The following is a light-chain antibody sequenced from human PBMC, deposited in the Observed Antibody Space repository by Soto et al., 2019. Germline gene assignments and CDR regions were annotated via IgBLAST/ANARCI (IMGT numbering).Light chain of an antibody. CDR2: GAS. CDR3: QHHNSYSQT. V-gene: IGKV1-5*01. Sequence: DIQLTQSPPTLSASVGDRVTITCRASQSIRYYLAWYQQLPGKAPKLLIYGASSLQSGGPSRFSGSGFGTEFSLTISSLQPDDFATYFCQHHNSYSQTFGQGTKVEIK. CDR1: QSIRYY. J-gene: IGKJ1*01.